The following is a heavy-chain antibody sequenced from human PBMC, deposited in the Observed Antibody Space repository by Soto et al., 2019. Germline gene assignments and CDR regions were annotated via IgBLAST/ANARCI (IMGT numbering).Heavy chain of an antibody. V-gene: IGHV1-3*01. J-gene: IGHJ6*02. Sequence: ALVKVSCKASGYTFASYARHWVRQAPGQRLEWMGWINAGNGNTKYSQKFQGRVTITRDTSASTAYMELSSLRSEDTAVYYCAASLRLGYYYYYGMDVWGQGTTVTVSS. D-gene: IGHD3-16*01. CDR3: AASLRLGYYYYYGMDV. CDR2: INAGNGNT. CDR1: GYTFASYA.